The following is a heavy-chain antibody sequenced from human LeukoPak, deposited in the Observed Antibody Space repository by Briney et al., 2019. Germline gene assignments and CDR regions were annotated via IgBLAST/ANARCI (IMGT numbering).Heavy chain of an antibody. J-gene: IGHJ2*01. CDR3: AKDLWYFDL. V-gene: IGHV3-30*18. CDR1: GFTFSSYG. CDR2: IWYGGSNK. Sequence: PGRSLRLSCAASGFTFSSYGMHWVRQAPGKGLEWVAVIWYGGSNKYYADSVKGRFTISRDNSKNTLYLQMNSLRAEDTAVYYCAKDLWYFDLWGRGTLVTVSS.